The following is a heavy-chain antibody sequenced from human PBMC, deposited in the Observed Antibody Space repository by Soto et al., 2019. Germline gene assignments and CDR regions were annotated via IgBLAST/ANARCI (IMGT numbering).Heavy chain of an antibody. J-gene: IGHJ6*02. Sequence: LRLSCAASGFTFSSYGMHWVRQAPGRGLEWVAVISYDGSNKYYADSVKGRFTISRDNSKNTLYLQMNSLRAEDTAVYYCAKAFVLRFLEWPSDYYYGMDVWGQGTTVTVSS. V-gene: IGHV3-30*18. CDR2: ISYDGSNK. CDR3: AKAFVLRFLEWPSDYYYGMDV. D-gene: IGHD3-3*01. CDR1: GFTFSSYG.